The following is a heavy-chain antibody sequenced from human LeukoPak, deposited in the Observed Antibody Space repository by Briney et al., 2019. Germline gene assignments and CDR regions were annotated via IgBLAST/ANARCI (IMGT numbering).Heavy chain of an antibody. Sequence: SETLSLTCAVSGYSISSYYWSWIRQPAGKGLEWIGRIYSGGSTNYNPSLKSRVSLSVDTSKNQFSLKLSSVTAADTAVYYCARVLARSGDVWGKGTTVTVSS. CDR3: ARVLARSGDV. J-gene: IGHJ6*04. D-gene: IGHD3-3*01. CDR1: GYSISSYY. V-gene: IGHV4-4*07. CDR2: IYSGGST.